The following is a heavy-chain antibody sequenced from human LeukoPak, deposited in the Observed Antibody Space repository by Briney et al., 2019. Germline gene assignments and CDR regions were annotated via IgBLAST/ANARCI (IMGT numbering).Heavy chain of an antibody. Sequence: GASVKVSCKASGGTFSSYAISWVRQAPGQGLEWMGGIIPIFGTANYAQKFQGRVTITADESTSTAYMELSSLRSEDTAVYYCARKYCSSTSCYERTGWFDPWGQGALVTVSP. CDR1: GGTFSSYA. J-gene: IGHJ5*02. CDR2: IIPIFGTA. V-gene: IGHV1-69*01. CDR3: ARKYCSSTSCYERTGWFDP. D-gene: IGHD2-2*01.